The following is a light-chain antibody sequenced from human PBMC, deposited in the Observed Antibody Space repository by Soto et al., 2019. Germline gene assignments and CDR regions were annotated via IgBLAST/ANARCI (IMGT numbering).Light chain of an antibody. CDR3: CSSAPESTYV. Sequence: QFALAQPASVYGSPGQSITISCTGTSDDVGAYNSVSWYQQLPHKAPQVILYKGTQRPSGVSSRFSGSTSGNAASLTISGLQADDEADYFCCSSAPESTYVFGTGTQLTV. CDR2: KGT. CDR1: SDDVGAYNS. J-gene: IGLJ1*01. V-gene: IGLV2-23*01.